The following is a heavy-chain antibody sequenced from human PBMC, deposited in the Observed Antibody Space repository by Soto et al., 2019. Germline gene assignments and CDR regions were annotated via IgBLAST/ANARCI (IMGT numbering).Heavy chain of an antibody. J-gene: IGHJ4*02. CDR3: ARGSRRDANIFLHNIDY. CDR2: ISFDGDDK. CDR1: GFSFSNYA. V-gene: IGHV3-30-3*01. D-gene: IGHD3-10*01. Sequence: PGGSLRLSCAASGFSFSNYAMHWVRQAPGKGLDWVAVISFDGDDKNYADSVKGRFTISRDNSKNTIYLQVNSLRAEDTAVYYCARGSRRDANIFLHNIDYWGQGTPVTVSS.